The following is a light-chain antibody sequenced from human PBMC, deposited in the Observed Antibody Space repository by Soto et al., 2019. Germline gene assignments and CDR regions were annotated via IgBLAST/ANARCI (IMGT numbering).Light chain of an antibody. V-gene: IGKV3-15*01. J-gene: IGKJ3*01. Sequence: EIVMTQSPATLSVSPGERATLSCRASQSVSSNLAWYQQKPGQAPRLLIYGASTRATGIPARFSGSGSGTEFTLTISSLQYEDFAGYYCQQYNNWPPFTFGPGTKVDIK. CDR1: QSVSSN. CDR2: GAS. CDR3: QQYNNWPPFT.